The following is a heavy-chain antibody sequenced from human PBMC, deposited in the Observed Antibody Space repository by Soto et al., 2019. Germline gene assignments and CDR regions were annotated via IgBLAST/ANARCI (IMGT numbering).Heavy chain of an antibody. V-gene: IGHV1-8*01. D-gene: IGHD2-8*01. J-gene: IGHJ6*03. Sequence: ASVKVSCKASGYTFTSYDINWVRQATGQGLEWMGWMNPNSGNTGYAQKFQGRVIMTRNTSISTAYMELSSLRSEDTAVYYCARVNESYYYYYLDVWGKGTTVTVSS. CDR1: GYTFTSYD. CDR3: ARVNESYYYYYLDV. CDR2: MNPNSGNT.